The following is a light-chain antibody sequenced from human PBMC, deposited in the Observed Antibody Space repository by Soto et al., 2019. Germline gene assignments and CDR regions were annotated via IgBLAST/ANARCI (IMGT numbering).Light chain of an antibody. V-gene: IGKV4-1*01. Sequence: DIVMTQSPDSLAVSLGERATINCKSSQSVLYSSNNKNYLAWYQQKIGQPPNLLIYWASTRYSGVPDRFSGSGSGTDFTLTISSLQAEDVAVYYCQQYYTTPITFGQGTRLEIK. CDR3: QQYYTTPIT. CDR2: WAS. J-gene: IGKJ5*01. CDR1: QSVLYSSNNKNY.